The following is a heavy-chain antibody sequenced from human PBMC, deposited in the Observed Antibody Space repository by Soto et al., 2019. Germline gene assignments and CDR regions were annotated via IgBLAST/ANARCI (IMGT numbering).Heavy chain of an antibody. CDR1: GGTFSSYA. D-gene: IGHD3-9*01. V-gene: IGHV1-69*13. Sequence: ASVKVSCKASGGTFSSYAISWVRQAPGQGLEWMGGIIPIFGTANYAQKFQGRVTITADESTSTAYMELSSLRSEDTAVYYCARGRYYDILTGIMGYYGMDVWGQGTTVTVSS. CDR3: ARGRYYDILTGIMGYYGMDV. CDR2: IIPIFGTA. J-gene: IGHJ6*02.